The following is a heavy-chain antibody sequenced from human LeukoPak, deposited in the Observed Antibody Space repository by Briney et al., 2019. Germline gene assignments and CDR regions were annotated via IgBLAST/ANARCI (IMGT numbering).Heavy chain of an antibody. CDR2: LYSDGNK. Sequence: GGSLRLSCAASGFTFITNDMTWARQAPGKGLEWVSVLYSDGNKKYADSVQGPFTIPRNTSKNTLYLEMNSLSPDKTAVYYCAKGVEPLAANTLAYWGQGTLVTVSS. D-gene: IGHD1-14*01. V-gene: IGHV3-53*01. J-gene: IGHJ4*02. CDR3: AKGVEPLAANTLAY. CDR1: GFTFITND.